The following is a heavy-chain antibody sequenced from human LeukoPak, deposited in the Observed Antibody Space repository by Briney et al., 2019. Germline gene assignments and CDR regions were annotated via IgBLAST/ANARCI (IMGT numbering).Heavy chain of an antibody. CDR3: ARVKGGAGHFDY. Sequence: PSQTLSLTCTVSGGSISGGSYHLSWIRQPAGKGLEWIGRIYISESPNYNPSLKSRVTMSVDTSKNQFSLKLSSVTAADTAVYYCARVKGGAGHFDYWGQGTLVTVSS. D-gene: IGHD6-19*01. CDR1: GGSISGGSYH. V-gene: IGHV4-61*02. CDR2: IYISESP. J-gene: IGHJ4*02.